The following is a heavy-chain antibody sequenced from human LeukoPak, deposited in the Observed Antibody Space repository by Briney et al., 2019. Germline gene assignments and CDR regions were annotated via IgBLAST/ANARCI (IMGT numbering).Heavy chain of an antibody. Sequence: AGGSLRLSCAASGFTFTKYWMSWVRQAPGKGLEWVGRIKSKTDGGTTDYAAPVKGRFTISRDDSKNTLYLQMNSLRAEDTAVYYCAKDRTGFTMVRGVIGYWGQGTLVTVSS. CDR3: AKDRTGFTMVRGVIGY. CDR2: IKSKTDGGTT. CDR1: GFTFTKYW. D-gene: IGHD3-10*01. V-gene: IGHV3-15*01. J-gene: IGHJ4*02.